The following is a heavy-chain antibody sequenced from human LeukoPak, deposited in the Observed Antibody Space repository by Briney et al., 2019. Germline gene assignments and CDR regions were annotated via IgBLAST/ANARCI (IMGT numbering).Heavy chain of an antibody. Sequence: SETLSLTCTVSGGSISSYSWSWIRQPPGKGLEWIGYIYYSGSTNYNPSLESRVTISVDTSKNQFSLKLNSVTAADTAVYFCARHEGSGLFNSDFWGQGTLVTVSS. CDR2: IYYSGST. V-gene: IGHV4-59*08. CDR1: GGSISSYS. CDR3: ARHEGSGLFNSDF. D-gene: IGHD6-19*01. J-gene: IGHJ4*02.